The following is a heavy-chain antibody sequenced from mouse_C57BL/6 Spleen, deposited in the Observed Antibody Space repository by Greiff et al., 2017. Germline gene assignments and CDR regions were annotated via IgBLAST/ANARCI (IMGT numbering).Heavy chain of an antibody. J-gene: IGHJ4*01. CDR3: ARSGDGYAMDY. Sequence: QVQLQQSGPGLVQPSQSLSITCTVSGFSLTSYGVHWVRQSPGKGLEWLGVIWSGGSTDYNAAFISRLSISKDNSKSQVFFKMNSQQADDTAIYYCARSGDGYAMDYWGQGTSVTVSS. V-gene: IGHV2-2*01. CDR1: GFSLTSYG. CDR2: IWSGGST.